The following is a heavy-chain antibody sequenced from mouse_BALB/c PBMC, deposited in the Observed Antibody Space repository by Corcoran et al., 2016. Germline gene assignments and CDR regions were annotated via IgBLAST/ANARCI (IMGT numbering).Heavy chain of an antibody. J-gene: IGHJ2*01. Sequence: EVQLQQSGPELVKPGASVKMSCKASGYTFTSYVMHWVKQKPGQGLEWIGYINPYNDGTKYNEKFKGKATLTSDNSSSTAYMELSSLTSEDSAVYYCAREEGYYGLDYWGQGTTLTVSS. CDR1: GYTFTSYV. D-gene: IGHD1-1*01. CDR2: INPYNDGT. V-gene: IGHV1S136*01. CDR3: AREEGYYGLDY.